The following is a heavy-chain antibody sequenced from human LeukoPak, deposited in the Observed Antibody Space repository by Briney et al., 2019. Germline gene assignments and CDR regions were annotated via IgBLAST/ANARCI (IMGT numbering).Heavy chain of an antibody. V-gene: IGHV3-48*01. D-gene: IGHD2-21*02. CDR1: GFTFSSYS. CDR3: ARAGGDNPFDY. CDR2: ISSSSSTI. J-gene: IGHJ4*02. Sequence: PGGSLRLSCAASGFTFSSYSMNWVRQAPGKGLEWVSYISSSSSTIYYADSVKGRFTISRDNAKNSLYLQMNSLRAEDTAVYYCARAGGDNPFDYWGQGTLVTVSS.